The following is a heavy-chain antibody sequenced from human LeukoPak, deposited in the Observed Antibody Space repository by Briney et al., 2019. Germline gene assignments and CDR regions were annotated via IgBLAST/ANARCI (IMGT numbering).Heavy chain of an antibody. V-gene: IGHV2-70*11. Sequence: SGPALVKPTQTLTLTCTFSGFSLSTSGMCVSWIRQPPGKALEWLARVDWDDDKYYSTSLKTRLTIPKDTSKNQVVLTMTNMDPVDTATYYCARSIAAHNVFDIWGQGTMVTVSS. CDR1: GFSLSTSGMC. CDR2: VDWDDDK. D-gene: IGHD6-13*01. CDR3: ARSIAAHNVFDI. J-gene: IGHJ3*02.